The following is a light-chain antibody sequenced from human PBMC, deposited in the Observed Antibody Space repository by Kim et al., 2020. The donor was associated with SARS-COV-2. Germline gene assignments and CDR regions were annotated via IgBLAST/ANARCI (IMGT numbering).Light chain of an antibody. Sequence: VVTQEPSFSVSPGGTVTLTCGLSSGSVSTSYYPSWYQQTPGQAPRTLIYSTNTRSSGVPDRFSGSILGNKAALTITGAQADDESDYYCVLYMGSGISVFGGGTKLTVL. J-gene: IGLJ2*01. CDR3: VLYMGSGISV. CDR1: SGSVSTSYY. V-gene: IGLV8-61*01. CDR2: STN.